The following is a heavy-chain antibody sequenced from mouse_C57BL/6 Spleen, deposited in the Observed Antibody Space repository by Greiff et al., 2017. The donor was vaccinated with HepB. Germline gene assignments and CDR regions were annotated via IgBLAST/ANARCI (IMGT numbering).Heavy chain of an antibody. D-gene: IGHD1-1*01. CDR1: GYTFTSYW. V-gene: IGHV1-69*01. CDR3: ARTRLDYGSSQDYYAMDY. J-gene: IGHJ4*01. Sequence: QVQLKQPGAELVMPGASVKLSCKASGYTFTSYWMHWVKQRPGQGLEWIGEIDPSDSYTNYNQKFKGKSTLTVDKSSSTAYMQLSSLTSEDSAVYYCARTRLDYGSSQDYYAMDYWGQGTSVTVSS. CDR2: IDPSDSYT.